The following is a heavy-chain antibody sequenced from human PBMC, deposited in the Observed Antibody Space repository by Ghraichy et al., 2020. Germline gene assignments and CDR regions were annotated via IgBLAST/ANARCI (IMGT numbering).Heavy chain of an antibody. D-gene: IGHD3-9*01. CDR2: ISWDGGSK. Sequence: GGSLRLSCAASGFTFDDYTMHWVRQAPGKGLEWVSLISWDGGSKYYADSVKGRFTISRDNSKNSLYLQMNSLRTEDTALYYCSKDKTGGRYDILTGYFDYWGQGTLVTVSS. CDR1: GFTFDDYT. CDR3: SKDKTGGRYDILTGYFDY. J-gene: IGHJ4*02. V-gene: IGHV3-43*01.